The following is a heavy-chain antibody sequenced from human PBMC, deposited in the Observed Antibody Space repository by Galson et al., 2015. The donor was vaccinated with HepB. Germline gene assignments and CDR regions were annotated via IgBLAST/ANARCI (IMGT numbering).Heavy chain of an antibody. CDR2: ISSSSSTI. D-gene: IGHD3-3*01. CDR3: ARDQQLGGGYYLRGFDY. Sequence: SLRLSCAASGFTFSSYCMNWVRQAPGKGLEWVSYISSSSSTIYYADSVKGRFTISRDNAKNSLYLQMNSLRAEDTAVYYCARDQQLGGGYYLRGFDYWGQGTLVTVSS. CDR1: GFTFSSYC. J-gene: IGHJ4*02. V-gene: IGHV3-48*01.